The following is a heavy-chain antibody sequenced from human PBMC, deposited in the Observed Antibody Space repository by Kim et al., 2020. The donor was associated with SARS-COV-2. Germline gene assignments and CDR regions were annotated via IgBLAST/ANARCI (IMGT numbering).Heavy chain of an antibody. V-gene: IGHV1-2*02. J-gene: IGHJ3*02. CDR1: GYTFTGYY. CDR2: INPNSGGT. D-gene: IGHD3-22*01. CDR3: AREPGITMIVVVTRNDAFHI. Sequence: ASVKVSCKASGYTFTGYYMHWVRQAPGQGLEWMGWINPNSGGTNYAQKFQGRVTMTRDTSISTAYMELSRLRSDDTAVYYCAREPGITMIVVVTRNDAFHIWGQGTMVTVSS.